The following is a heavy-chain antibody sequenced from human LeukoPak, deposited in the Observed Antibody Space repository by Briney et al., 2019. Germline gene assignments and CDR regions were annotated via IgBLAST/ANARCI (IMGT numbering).Heavy chain of an antibody. D-gene: IGHD3-22*01. CDR3: ARDPTGPLSGLVN. Sequence: GASVKVSCKASGYTFTSYYMHWVRQAPGQGLEWMGIINPSGGSTSYAQKFQGRVTITADESTSTAYMELSSLRSEDTAVYYCARDPTGPLSGLVNWGQGTLVTVSS. J-gene: IGHJ4*02. CDR1: GYTFTSYY. CDR2: INPSGGST. V-gene: IGHV1-46*01.